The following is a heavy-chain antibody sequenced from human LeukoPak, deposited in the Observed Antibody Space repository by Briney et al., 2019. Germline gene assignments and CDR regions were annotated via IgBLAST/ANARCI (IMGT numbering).Heavy chain of an antibody. J-gene: IGHJ6*03. Sequence: GGSLRLSCAASGFTFDDYAMHWVRQAPGKGLEWVSLISWDGGSTYYADSVKGRFTISRDNSKNSLYLQMNSLRAEDTALYYCAKHSARRGKNYYYYYMDVWGKGTTVTVSS. CDR1: GFTFDDYA. V-gene: IGHV3-43D*03. CDR2: ISWDGGST. CDR3: AKHSARRGKNYYYYYMDV.